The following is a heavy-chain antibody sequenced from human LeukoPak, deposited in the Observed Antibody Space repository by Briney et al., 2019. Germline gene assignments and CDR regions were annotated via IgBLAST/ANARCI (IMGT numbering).Heavy chain of an antibody. Sequence: GASVTVSCKASGNTFTTYAMNWVRQAPGQGLEWMGWINTNTGNPTYAQGFTGRFVFSLDTSVSTAYLQITSLKAEDTAVYYCARGTYSYGFGEEYYFVYWGQGTLVTVSS. V-gene: IGHV7-4-1*02. J-gene: IGHJ4*02. D-gene: IGHD5-18*01. CDR3: ARGTYSYGFGEEYYFVY. CDR1: GNTFTTYA. CDR2: INTNTGNP.